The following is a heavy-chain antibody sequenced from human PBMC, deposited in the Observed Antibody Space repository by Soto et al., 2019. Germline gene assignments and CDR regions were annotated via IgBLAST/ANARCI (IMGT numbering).Heavy chain of an antibody. D-gene: IGHD3-10*01. V-gene: IGHV3-66*01. CDR1: GFTVSSNY. J-gene: IGHJ4*02. CDR2: IYSGGST. Sequence: EVQLVESGGGLVQPGGSLRLSCAASGFTVSSNYMSWVCQAPGRGLEWVSVIYSGGSTYYADSVKGRFTISRDNSKNTLYLQMNSLRAEDTAVYYCARDSYGSGSYSPLVVWGQGTLVTVSS. CDR3: ARDSYGSGSYSPLVV.